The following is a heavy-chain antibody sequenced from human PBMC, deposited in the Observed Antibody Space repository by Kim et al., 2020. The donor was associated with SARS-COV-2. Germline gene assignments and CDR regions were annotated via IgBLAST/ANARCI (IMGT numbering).Heavy chain of an antibody. CDR1: GFTFNSYA. D-gene: IGHD6-19*01. J-gene: IGHJ1*01. Sequence: GGSLRLSCAASGFTFNSYAMSWVRQAPGKGLEWVSGIGDSGGSTKYADSVKGRFSISRDNSKNTLYLQMDSLRAEDTAVYFCAKVTSGSSGWFEYFQHWGQGTLVTVSS. V-gene: IGHV3-23*01. CDR3: AKVTSGSSGWFEYFQH. CDR2: IGDSGGST.